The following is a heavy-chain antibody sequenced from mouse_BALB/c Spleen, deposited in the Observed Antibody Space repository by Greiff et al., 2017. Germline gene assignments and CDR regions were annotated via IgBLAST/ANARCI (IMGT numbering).Heavy chain of an antibody. V-gene: IGHV7-1*02. Sequence: EVKLVESGGGLVQPGGSLRLSCATSGFTFSDFSMEWVRQPPGKRLEWIAASRNKANDYTTAYSASVKGRFIVSRDTSQSILYLQMNALRAEDTAIYYCARDVWPRGGFAYWGQGTLVTVSA. CDR1: GFTFSDFS. J-gene: IGHJ3*01. CDR2: SRNKANDYTT. D-gene: IGHD1-1*02. CDR3: ARDVWPRGGFAY.